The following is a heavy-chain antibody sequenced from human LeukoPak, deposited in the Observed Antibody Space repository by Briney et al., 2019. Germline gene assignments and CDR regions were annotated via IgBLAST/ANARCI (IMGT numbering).Heavy chain of an antibody. V-gene: IGHV4-34*01. CDR2: INHRGST. CDR3: ARRAAAQPR. CDR1: GGSFSGYY. J-gene: IGHJ4*02. Sequence: SETLSLTCAVYGGSFSGYYWSWIRQPPGKGLEWIGEINHRGSTNYNPSLKSRVTISVDTSKNQFSLKLSSVTAADTAVYYCARRAAAQPRWGQGTLVTVSS. D-gene: IGHD6-13*01.